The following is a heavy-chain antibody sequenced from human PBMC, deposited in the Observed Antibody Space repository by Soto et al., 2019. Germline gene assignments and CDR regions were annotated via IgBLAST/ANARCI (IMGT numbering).Heavy chain of an antibody. CDR1: GFTFGDYA. Sequence: GGSLRLSCTASGFTFGDYAMSWFRQAPGKGLEWVGFIRSKAYGGTTEYAASVKGRVTISRDDSKSIAYLQMNSLKTEDTAVYYCTREKGGHEEMAAYYTAVWGKGTTVPVSS. D-gene: IGHD6-19*01. J-gene: IGHJ6*03. CDR2: IRSKAYGGTT. V-gene: IGHV3-49*03. CDR3: TREKGGHEEMAAYYTAV.